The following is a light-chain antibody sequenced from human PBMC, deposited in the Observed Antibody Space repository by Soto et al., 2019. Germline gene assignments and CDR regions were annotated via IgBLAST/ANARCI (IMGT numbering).Light chain of an antibody. Sequence: DIQMTQSPSSLSASVGDRVTITCRASQSIVTYLNWYLQKPGKAPKLLIYAASNLQSGVPSRFSGSGSGTDFTLTISSLQPEDFATYFFQQSYSTPPWTFVQGTKVEIK. CDR1: QSIVTY. V-gene: IGKV1-39*01. CDR3: QQSYSTPPWT. CDR2: AAS. J-gene: IGKJ1*01.